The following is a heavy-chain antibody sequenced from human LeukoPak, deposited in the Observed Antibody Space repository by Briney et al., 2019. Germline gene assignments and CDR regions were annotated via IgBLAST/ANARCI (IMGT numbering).Heavy chain of an antibody. V-gene: IGHV3-21*01. J-gene: IGHJ4*02. Sequence: GGSLRLSCGASGLSFRSAWMNWVRQAPGKGLEWVSSISSSSSYIYYADSVKGRFTISRDNAKNSLYLQMNSLRAEDTAVYYCAREGPSPGYWGQGTLVTVSS. CDR1: GLSFRSAW. CDR3: AREGPSPGY. CDR2: ISSSSSYI.